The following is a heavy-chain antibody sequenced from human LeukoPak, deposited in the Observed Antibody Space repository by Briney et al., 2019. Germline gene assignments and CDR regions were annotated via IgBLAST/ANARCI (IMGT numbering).Heavy chain of an antibody. V-gene: IGHV4-39*07. J-gene: IGHJ4*02. CDR1: GGSISSYY. D-gene: IGHD6-19*01. Sequence: DPSETLSLTCTVSGGSISSYYWSWIRQPPGKGLEWIGSIYYSGSTYYNPSLKSRVTISVDTSKNQFSLKLSSVTAVDTAVYYCARNGDSGWIDYWGQGTLVTVSS. CDR3: ARNGDSGWIDY. CDR2: IYYSGST.